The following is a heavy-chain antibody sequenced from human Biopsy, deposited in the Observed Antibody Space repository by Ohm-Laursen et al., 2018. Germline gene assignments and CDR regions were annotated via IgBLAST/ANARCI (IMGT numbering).Heavy chain of an antibody. Sequence: GASVKVSCKASGYTFTSYYMHWVRQAPGQGLEWMGIINPSGGSTSNTQKFQGRVTMTRDTSTSTVYMELSSLGSEDTAVYYCERDWNSGWRLPGMGNYYYNGMDVWGQGTTVTVSS. CDR2: INPSGGST. CDR3: ERDWNSGWRLPGMGNYYYNGMDV. V-gene: IGHV1-46*01. CDR1: GYTFTSYY. J-gene: IGHJ6*02. D-gene: IGHD2/OR15-2a*01.